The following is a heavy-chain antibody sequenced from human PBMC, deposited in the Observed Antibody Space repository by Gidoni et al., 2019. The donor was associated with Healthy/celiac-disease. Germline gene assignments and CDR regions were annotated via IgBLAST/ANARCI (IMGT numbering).Heavy chain of an antibody. Sequence: QVQLVQSGAEVKKPGASVKVSCKASGYTFTGYYMHWVRQAPGQGLEWMGWINPNSGGTNYAQKFQGWVTMTRDTSISTAYMELSRLRSDDTAVYYCARDHRSGFGEYVYYYYGMDVWGQGTTVTVSS. J-gene: IGHJ6*02. CDR1: GYTFTGYY. CDR2: INPNSGGT. V-gene: IGHV1-2*04. D-gene: IGHD3-10*01. CDR3: ARDHRSGFGEYVYYYYGMDV.